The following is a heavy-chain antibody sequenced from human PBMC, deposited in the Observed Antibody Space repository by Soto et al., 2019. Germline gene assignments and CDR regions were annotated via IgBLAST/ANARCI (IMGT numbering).Heavy chain of an antibody. Sequence: QVQLQESGPGLVKPSETLSLTCTVSGGSVSSGTYYWSWIRQPPWMGLEWIEYIYYSGSNNYSPSLESRVTISVDTSKNQFSLNLTSMTAADTAVYYCARVDFWNGADYYYGVDVWGQGTTVSVSS. D-gene: IGHD3-3*01. CDR1: GGSVSSGTYY. V-gene: IGHV4-61*01. J-gene: IGHJ6*02. CDR2: IYYSGSN. CDR3: ARVDFWNGADYYYGVDV.